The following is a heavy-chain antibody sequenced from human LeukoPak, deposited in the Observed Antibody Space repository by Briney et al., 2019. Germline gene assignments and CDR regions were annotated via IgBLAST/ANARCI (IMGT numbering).Heavy chain of an antibody. Sequence: GGSLRLSCAASGFTFSSYAMSWVRQPPGKGLEWVSAISGSGGTTYYADSVKGRFTISRDNSKDTLYLQMNSLRAEDTAVYYCAKGGHDSYGTYFDYWGQGTLVTVFS. D-gene: IGHD5-18*01. CDR3: AKGGHDSYGTYFDY. CDR2: ISGSGGTT. V-gene: IGHV3-23*01. J-gene: IGHJ4*02. CDR1: GFTFSSYA.